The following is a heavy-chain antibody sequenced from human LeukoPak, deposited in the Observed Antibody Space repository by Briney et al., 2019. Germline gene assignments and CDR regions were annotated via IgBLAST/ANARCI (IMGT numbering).Heavy chain of an antibody. CDR2: VFYSGST. D-gene: IGHD4-17*01. CDR1: GVSISNYY. V-gene: IGHV4-59*01. CDR3: ARADYGDGDGGFDP. J-gene: IGHJ5*02. Sequence: SETLSLTCTVCGVSISNYYWSWIRQPPGKRLEWIGYVFYSGSTNYSPSLKSRVTMSVDTSKNQFSLKLSSVTAADTAVYYCARADYGDGDGGFDPWGQGTLVTVSS.